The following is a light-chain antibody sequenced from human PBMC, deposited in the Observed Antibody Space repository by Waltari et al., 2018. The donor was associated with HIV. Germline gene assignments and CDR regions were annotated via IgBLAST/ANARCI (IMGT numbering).Light chain of an antibody. CDR2: QDT. J-gene: IGLJ3*02. CDR3: QSADLSGTYWV. V-gene: IGLV3-25*03. Sequence: SYDVTQPSSVSVSPGQTVRITCSGYALPDQFVYWYQQKPGQAPVLVIYQDTQRPSGIPERFSGSSSGTVATLTIRGVRTEDEADYHCQSADLSGTYWVFGGGTKLTVL. CDR1: ALPDQF.